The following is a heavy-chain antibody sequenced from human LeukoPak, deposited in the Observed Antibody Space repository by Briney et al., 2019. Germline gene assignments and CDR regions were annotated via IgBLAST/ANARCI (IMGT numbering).Heavy chain of an antibody. J-gene: IGHJ4*02. CDR2: INHSGST. V-gene: IGHV4-34*01. CDR1: GGSFSGHY. Sequence: PSETLSLTCAVYGGSFSGHYWSWIRQPPGKGLEWIGEINHSGSTNYNPSLKSRVTISVDTSKNQFSLKLSSVTAADTAVYYCAREEDTASYWGQGTLVTVSS. D-gene: IGHD5-18*01. CDR3: AREEDTASY.